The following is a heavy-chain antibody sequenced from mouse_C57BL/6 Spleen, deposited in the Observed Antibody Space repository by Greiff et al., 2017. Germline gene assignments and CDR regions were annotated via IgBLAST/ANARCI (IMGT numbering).Heavy chain of an antibody. Sequence: QVQLQQPGAELVKPGASVKLSCKASGYTFTSYWMHWVKQRPGQGLEWIGMIHPNSGSTNYNEKFKSKATLTVDKSSSTAYMQLSSLTSEDSAVYYCARWGTVVAYYFDYWGQGTTRTVSS. J-gene: IGHJ2*01. D-gene: IGHD1-1*01. CDR2: IHPNSGST. V-gene: IGHV1-64*01. CDR1: GYTFTSYW. CDR3: ARWGTVVAYYFDY.